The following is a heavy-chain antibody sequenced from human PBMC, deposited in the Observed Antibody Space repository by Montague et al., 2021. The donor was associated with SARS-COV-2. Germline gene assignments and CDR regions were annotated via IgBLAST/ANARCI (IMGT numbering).Heavy chain of an antibody. D-gene: IGHD2-8*01. CDR1: DDSIRRTTYY. Sequence: SETLSLTCAVSDDSIRRTTYYWGWIRQPPGKGLEWIGSVNYGGDSYYNPSLKARVTMYVDEPKKLFSLKLNSVTSADTATYYCARHPTAYADFLDHWGQGILVTVSS. CDR3: ARHPTAYADFLDH. CDR2: VNYGGDS. J-gene: IGHJ4*02. V-gene: IGHV4-39*01.